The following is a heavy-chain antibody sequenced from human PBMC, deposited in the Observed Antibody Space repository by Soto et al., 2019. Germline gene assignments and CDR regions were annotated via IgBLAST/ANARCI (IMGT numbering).Heavy chain of an antibody. D-gene: IGHD5-18*01. CDR2: IYYSGST. CDR3: ARDREGYSYGSGIYYYYCGMDV. Sequence: SETLSLTCTVSGGSISSYYWSWIRQPPGKGLEWIGYIYYSGSTNYNPSLKSRVTISVDTSKNQFSLKLSSVTAADTAVYYCARDREGYSYGSGIYYYYCGMDVWGQGTTVTVSS. V-gene: IGHV4-59*01. CDR1: GGSISSYY. J-gene: IGHJ6*02.